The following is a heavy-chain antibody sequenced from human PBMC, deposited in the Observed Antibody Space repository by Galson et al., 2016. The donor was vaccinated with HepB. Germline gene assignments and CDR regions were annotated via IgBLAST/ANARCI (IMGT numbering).Heavy chain of an antibody. V-gene: IGHV1-46*01. CDR3: ARDRGRYQYYFEY. D-gene: IGHD3-16*01. Sequence: SVKVSCKASGYTFSNYYIHWLRRAPGQGLEWMAIINPSGGSTSYAQTFQGRVSVTRDTSTNTVSMEPSSLRSEDTAIYYCARDRGRYQYYFEYWGQGTLVTVSS. CDR2: INPSGGST. CDR1: GYTFSNYY. J-gene: IGHJ4*02.